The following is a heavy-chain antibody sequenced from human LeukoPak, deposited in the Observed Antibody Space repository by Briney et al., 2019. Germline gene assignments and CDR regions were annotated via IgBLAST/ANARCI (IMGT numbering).Heavy chain of an antibody. V-gene: IGHV3-9*03. CDR1: GFTFDDYA. D-gene: IGHD1-26*01. CDR2: ISWNSGSI. J-gene: IGHJ4*02. Sequence: GGSLRLSCAASGFTFDDYAMHWVRQAPGKGLEWVSGISWNSGSIGYADSVKGRFTISRDNAKNSLYLQMNSLRAEDMALYYCAKDRSDSGSYSFDYWGQGTLVTVSP. CDR3: AKDRSDSGSYSFDY.